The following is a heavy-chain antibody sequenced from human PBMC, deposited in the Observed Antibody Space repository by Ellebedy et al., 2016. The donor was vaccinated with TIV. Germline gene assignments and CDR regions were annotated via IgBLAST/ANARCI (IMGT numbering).Heavy chain of an antibody. CDR3: ARGWHYNGSGSYWGT. Sequence: SETLSLTCAVYGGSFSGYYWSWIRQPPGKGLEWIGEINHSGSTNYNPSLKSRVTISVDTSKNQFSLKLSSVTAADTAVYYCARGWHYNGSGSYWGTWGQGTLVTVSS. J-gene: IGHJ4*02. V-gene: IGHV4-34*01. D-gene: IGHD3-10*01. CDR1: GGSFSGYY. CDR2: INHSGST.